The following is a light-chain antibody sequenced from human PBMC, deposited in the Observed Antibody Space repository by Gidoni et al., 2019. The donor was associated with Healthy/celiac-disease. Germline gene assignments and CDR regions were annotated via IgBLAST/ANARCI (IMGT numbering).Light chain of an antibody. J-gene: IGKJ4*01. Sequence: DIQMTQSPSSLSAPVGDRVTTTCRASQSISSYLNCYQQKPGKAPKLLIYAASSLQSGVPSRFSGSGSGTDFTLTISSLQPEDFATYYCQQSYSTPLTFXGXTKVEIK. CDR2: AAS. CDR3: QQSYSTPLT. V-gene: IGKV1-39*01. CDR1: QSISSY.